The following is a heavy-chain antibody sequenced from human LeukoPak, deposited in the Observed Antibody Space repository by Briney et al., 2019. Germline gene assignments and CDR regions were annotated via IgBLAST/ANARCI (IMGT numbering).Heavy chain of an antibody. CDR1: GGSISSYY. J-gene: IGHJ4*02. CDR2: IYTSGST. D-gene: IGHD3-3*01. V-gene: IGHV4-4*07. Sequence: SETLSLTCTVSGGSISSYYWSWIRQPAGKGLEWIGRIYTSGSTNYNPSLKSRVTISVDTSKNQFSLKLSSVTAADTAVYYCASSDFWSGYYTHDYWGQGTLVTVSS. CDR3: ASSDFWSGYYTHDY.